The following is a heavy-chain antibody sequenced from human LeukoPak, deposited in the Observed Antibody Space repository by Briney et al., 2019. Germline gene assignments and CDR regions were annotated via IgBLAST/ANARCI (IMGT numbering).Heavy chain of an antibody. J-gene: IGHJ4*02. CDR3: ARDDGSYSRSPGFDY. D-gene: IGHD1-26*01. Sequence: PGGSLRLSCAGSGFTFSSYTMNWVRQAPGKGLEWVSSISSSSSYIYYADSVKGRFTISRDNAKNSLYLQLNSLRAEDTAVYYCARDDGSYSRSPGFDYWGQGTLVTVSS. CDR2: ISSSSSYI. CDR1: GFTFSSYT. V-gene: IGHV3-21*01.